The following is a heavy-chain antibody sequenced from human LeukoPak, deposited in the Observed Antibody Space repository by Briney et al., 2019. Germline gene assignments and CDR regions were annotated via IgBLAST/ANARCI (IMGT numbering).Heavy chain of an antibody. V-gene: IGHV3-43*01. D-gene: IGHD6-6*01. CDR1: GFTFDDYT. CDR2: ISWNGGST. J-gene: IGHJ4*02. Sequence: GGSLRLSCAASGFTFDDYTMHWVRQAPGKGLGWISLISWNGGSTHYADSVKGRFTISRDNSKYSLYLQMNSLRTEDTALYYCAKDISSSSILDYWGQGTLVTVSS. CDR3: AKDISSSSILDY.